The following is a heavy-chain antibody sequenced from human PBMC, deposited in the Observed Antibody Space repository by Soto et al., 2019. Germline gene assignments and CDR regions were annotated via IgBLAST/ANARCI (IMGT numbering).Heavy chain of an antibody. CDR3: ASDINWPNF. V-gene: IGHV3-7*01. CDR2: IKPDGSER. D-gene: IGHD1-20*01. J-gene: IGHJ4*02. Sequence: GGSLRLSCAASGFTFSTYFMTWVRQAPGKGLEWVATIKPDGSERWYVDSVKGRFTISRDNAKNSLYLEMNSLRAEDTAVYFCASDINWPNFWGQGSLVTVSS. CDR1: GFTFSTYF.